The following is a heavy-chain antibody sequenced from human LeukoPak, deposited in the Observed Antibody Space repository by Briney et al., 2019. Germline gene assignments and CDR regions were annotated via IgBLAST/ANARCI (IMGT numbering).Heavy chain of an antibody. D-gene: IGHD3-22*01. V-gene: IGHV3-7*01. CDR2: IKQDGSEK. J-gene: IGHJ6*02. Sequence: GGPLRLSCAASGFTFTDYWMHWVRQAPGKGLEWVANIKQDGSEKYYVDSVKGRFTISRDNAKNSLYLQMNSLRAEDMAVYYCARSYYYDSSGHWGGYYYGMDVWGQGTTVTVSS. CDR3: ARSYYYDSSGHWGGYYYGMDV. CDR1: GFTFTDYW.